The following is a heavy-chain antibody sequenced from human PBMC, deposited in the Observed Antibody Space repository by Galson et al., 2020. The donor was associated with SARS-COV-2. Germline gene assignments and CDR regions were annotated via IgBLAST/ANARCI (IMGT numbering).Heavy chain of an antibody. D-gene: IGHD3-10*02. Sequence: GGSLRLSCEGSGFPFNSYTMTWVRQAPGKGLELVSSISSGSDYIYTADSVKGRFTISRDNAKNSLYLQMSSLRAEDTAVYYCAREASWAMFAMDVWGQGTTVTVSS. CDR1: GFPFNSYT. CDR3: AREASWAMFAMDV. J-gene: IGHJ6*02. CDR2: ISSGSDYI. V-gene: IGHV3-21*01.